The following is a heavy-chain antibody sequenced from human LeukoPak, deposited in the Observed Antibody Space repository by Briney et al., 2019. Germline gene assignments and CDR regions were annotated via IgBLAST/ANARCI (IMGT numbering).Heavy chain of an antibody. CDR2: IIPIFGTA. CDR1: GGTFSSYA. Sequence: ASVKVSCKASGGTFSSYAISWVRQAPGQGLEWMGGIIPIFGTANYAQKFQGRVTITADKSTSTAYMELSSLRSEDAAVYYCARDPEAGKETLLGDYWGQGTLVTVSS. CDR3: ARDPEAGKETLLGDY. V-gene: IGHV1-69*06. J-gene: IGHJ4*02. D-gene: IGHD3-16*01.